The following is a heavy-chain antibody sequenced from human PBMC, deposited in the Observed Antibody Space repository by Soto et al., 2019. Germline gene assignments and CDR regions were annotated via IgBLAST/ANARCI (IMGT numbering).Heavy chain of an antibody. V-gene: IGHV4-30-4*01. CDR2: IYASGST. CDR3: ARGRTYSYGRYWYFDF. Sequence: QVQLQESGPGLVKPSQTLSLTCTVSGGSISSGDYYWSWIRQPPGKGLEWIGYIYASGSTYYNPSLKSRVAKSVDTSKNQFSLKLSSVTAADTAVYYCARGRTYSYGRYWYFDFWGRGTLVTVSS. CDR1: GGSISSGDYY. J-gene: IGHJ2*01. D-gene: IGHD5-18*01.